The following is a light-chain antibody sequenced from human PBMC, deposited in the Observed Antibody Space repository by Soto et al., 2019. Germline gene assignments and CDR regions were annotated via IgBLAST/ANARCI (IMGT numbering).Light chain of an antibody. CDR3: SSYAGRSTLYV. CDR2: EVS. CDR1: SNDVGDYNY. Sequence: QSVLTQPPSASGSPGQSVTISCTGTSNDVGDYNYVSWYQQHPGKAPKLMIYEVSKRPSGVPGRFSGSKSGNTASLTVSGLQAEDEADYYCSSYAGRSTLYVFATGNKAT. V-gene: IGLV2-8*01. J-gene: IGLJ1*01.